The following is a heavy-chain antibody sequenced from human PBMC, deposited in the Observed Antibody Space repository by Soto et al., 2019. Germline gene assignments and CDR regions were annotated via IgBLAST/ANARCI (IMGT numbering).Heavy chain of an antibody. Sequence: PGGSLRLSCAASGFTFSSNSMNWVRQAPGKGLEWVSYISSSSSTIYYADSVKGRFTTSRDNAKNSLYLQMNSLRAEDTAVYYCARGPSFWSGYWTTFDYWGQGTLVTVSS. CDR1: GFTFSSNS. D-gene: IGHD3-3*01. J-gene: IGHJ4*02. V-gene: IGHV3-48*01. CDR2: ISSSSSTI. CDR3: ARGPSFWSGYWTTFDY.